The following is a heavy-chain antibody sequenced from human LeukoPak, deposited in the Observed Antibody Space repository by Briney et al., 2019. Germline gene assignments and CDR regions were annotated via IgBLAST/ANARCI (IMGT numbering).Heavy chain of an antibody. Sequence: PSETLSLTCTVSGASISSYNWRWIGRPPGTSLEWMGYVYYSGSTDYNPSLKSRVTISVDTSKNQFSLKLTSVTAADTAVYYCARGEPRIARPGAPPFDLWGRGTLVTVSS. CDR3: ARGEPRIARPGAPPFDL. CDR1: GASISSYN. J-gene: IGHJ2*01. CDR2: VYYSGST. V-gene: IGHV4-59*13. D-gene: IGHD6-13*01.